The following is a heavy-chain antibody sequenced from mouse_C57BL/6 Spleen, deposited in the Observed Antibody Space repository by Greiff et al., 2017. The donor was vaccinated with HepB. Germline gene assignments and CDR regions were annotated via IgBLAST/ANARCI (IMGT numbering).Heavy chain of an antibody. V-gene: IGHV1-52*01. CDR2: IDPSNSET. CDR3: AREGTTVVDYWDFDV. Sequence: VQLQQPGAELVRPGSSVKLSCKASGYTFTSYWMHWVKQRPIQGLEWIGNIDPSNSETHYNQKFKDKATLTVDKSSSTAYMQLSSLTSEDSAVYYCAREGTTVVDYWDFDVWGTGTTVTVSS. D-gene: IGHD1-1*01. CDR1: GYTFTSYW. J-gene: IGHJ1*03.